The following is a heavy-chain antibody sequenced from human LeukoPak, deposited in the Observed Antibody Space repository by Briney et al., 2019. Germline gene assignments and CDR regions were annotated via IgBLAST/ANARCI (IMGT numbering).Heavy chain of an antibody. CDR2: INPNSGDI. CDR3: AKNPYEYYFDY. D-gene: IGHD5-12*01. CDR1: GYTFTGYY. J-gene: IGHJ4*01. Sequence: ASVKVSCKASGYTFTGYYMHWVRQAPGQGLEWMGWINPNSGDINYAQKFQGRVTMTRDTSIRTAYLEVGGLRSDDTAVYYCAKNPYEYYFDYCGHGTLVTVSS. V-gene: IGHV1-2*02.